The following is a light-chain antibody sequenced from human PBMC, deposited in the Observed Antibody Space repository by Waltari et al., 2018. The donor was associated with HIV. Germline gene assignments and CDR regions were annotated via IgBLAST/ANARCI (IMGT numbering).Light chain of an antibody. V-gene: IGLV3-21*04. CDR3: QVWDRGSRQAI. CDR1: KIGNRG. CDR2: YNK. J-gene: IGLJ2*01. Sequence: SYVLTQPPSVSVAPGTTARISCGAEKIGNRGVHWYQKKPGQAPLLVIYYNKDRPSGIPDRFSGSNSGNTATLTISRVEDGDEADYYCQVWDRGSRQAIFGGGTKLTVL.